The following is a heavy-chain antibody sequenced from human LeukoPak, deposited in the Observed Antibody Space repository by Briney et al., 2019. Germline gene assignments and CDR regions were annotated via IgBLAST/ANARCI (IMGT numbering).Heavy chain of an antibody. CDR2: INPSGGST. Sequence: GASVKVSCKASGYTFTSYYMHWVRQAPGQGLEWMGIINPSGGSTSYAQKFQGRVTITADESTSTAYMELSSLRSKDTAVYYCARGISSGYSYGYFDYWGQGTLVTVSS. J-gene: IGHJ4*02. V-gene: IGHV1-46*01. CDR3: ARGISSGYSYGYFDY. D-gene: IGHD5-18*01. CDR1: GYTFTSYY.